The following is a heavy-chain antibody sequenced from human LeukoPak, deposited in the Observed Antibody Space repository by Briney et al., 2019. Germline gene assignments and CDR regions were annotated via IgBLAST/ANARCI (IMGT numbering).Heavy chain of an antibody. CDR1: GGTFSSYA. CDR3: ASPKGYCSSTSCFGPAYYGMDV. J-gene: IGHJ6*02. CDR2: IIPILGIA. V-gene: IGHV1-69*04. D-gene: IGHD2-2*01. Sequence: SVKVSCKASGGTFSSYAISWVRQAPGQGLEWMGRIIPILGIANYAQKFQGRVTITADKSTSTAYMELSSLRSEDTAVYYCASPKGYCSSTSCFGPAYYGMDVWGQGTTVTVSS.